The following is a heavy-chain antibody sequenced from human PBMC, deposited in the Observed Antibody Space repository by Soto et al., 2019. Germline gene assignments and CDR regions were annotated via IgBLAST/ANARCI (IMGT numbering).Heavy chain of an antibody. CDR1: GGSVSSGNDY. CDR2: IYHSGST. CDR3: ARGGYYEYFRF. J-gene: IGHJ1*01. D-gene: IGHD3-22*01. V-gene: IGHV4-61*01. Sequence: QVQLQESGPGLVKPSETLSLTCTVSGGSVSSGNDYWSWILQPPGKGLEWIGYIYHSGSTNYNPALKSRLTISGDTSKNQVYLKLTSVTAADTAVYYCARGGYYEYFRFWCQGTLGTVSS.